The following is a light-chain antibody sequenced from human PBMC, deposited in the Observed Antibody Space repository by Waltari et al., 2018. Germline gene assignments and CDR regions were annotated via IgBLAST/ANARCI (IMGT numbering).Light chain of an antibody. CDR3: QTWGTGIQV. J-gene: IGLJ2*01. V-gene: IGLV4-69*01. Sequence: QLVLTQSPSASASLGASVKLTCTLSSGHSSYAIAWHQQQPEKGPRYLMKVNSDGSHKKGDGIPDRFSGSSSGTERYLTMSSLQSEDEADYYCQTWGTGIQVFGGGTKLTVL. CDR1: SGHSSYA. CDR2: VNSDGSH.